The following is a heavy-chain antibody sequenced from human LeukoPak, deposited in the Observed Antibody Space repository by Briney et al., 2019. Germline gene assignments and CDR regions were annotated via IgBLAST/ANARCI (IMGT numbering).Heavy chain of an antibody. D-gene: IGHD3-22*01. J-gene: IGHJ4*02. CDR3: ARWTMIVVFDY. V-gene: IGHV4-61*05. Sequence: PSETLSLTCTVSGGSISSSSYYWGWIRQPPRKGLEWIGYIYYSGSTNYNPSLKSRVTISVDTSKNQFSLKLGSVTAADTAVYYCARWTMIVVFDYWGQGTLVTVSS. CDR2: IYYSGST. CDR1: GGSISSSSYY.